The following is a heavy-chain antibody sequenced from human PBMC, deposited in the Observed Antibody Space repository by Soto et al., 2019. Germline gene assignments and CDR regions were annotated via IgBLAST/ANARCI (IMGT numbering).Heavy chain of an antibody. Sequence: QVELVESGGGVVQPGTSLRLSCVASGFTFSAYSINWVRQSPGKGLEWVAVVSYDGSLKFYADSVKGRFAISRDNSMNTVYLQMNSLSPDDTAVYYCAREIRGAIGPLDYWGQGTLVTVSS. V-gene: IGHV3-30*09. CDR3: AREIRGAIGPLDY. CDR1: GFTFSAYS. CDR2: VSYDGSLK. D-gene: IGHD2-21*01. J-gene: IGHJ4*02.